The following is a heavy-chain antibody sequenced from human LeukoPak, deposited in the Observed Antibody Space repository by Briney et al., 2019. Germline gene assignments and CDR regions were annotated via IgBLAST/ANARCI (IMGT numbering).Heavy chain of an antibody. CDR2: IRYDGSNK. Sequence: GGSLRLSCAASGFTFSSYGMHWVRQAPGKGLEWVAFIRYDGSNKYYADSVKGRFTISRGNSKNTLYLQMNSLRAEDTAVYYCAKDKDYGSSWTYYFDYWGQGTLVTVSS. CDR3: AKDKDYGSSWTYYFDY. CDR1: GFTFSSYG. V-gene: IGHV3-30*02. J-gene: IGHJ4*02. D-gene: IGHD6-13*01.